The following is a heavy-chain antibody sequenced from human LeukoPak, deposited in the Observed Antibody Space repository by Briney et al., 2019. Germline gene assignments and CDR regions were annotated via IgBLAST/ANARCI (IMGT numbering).Heavy chain of an antibody. CDR1: GGSISSGSYY. D-gene: IGHD6-19*01. Sequence: SETLSLTCTVSGGSISSGSYYWSWIRQPAGKGLEWIGRIYTSGSTNYNPSLKSRVTISVDTSKNQFSLKLSSVTAADTAVYYCARVQAGPRTFDYWGQGTLVTVSS. J-gene: IGHJ4*02. CDR2: IYTSGST. CDR3: ARVQAGPRTFDY. V-gene: IGHV4-61*02.